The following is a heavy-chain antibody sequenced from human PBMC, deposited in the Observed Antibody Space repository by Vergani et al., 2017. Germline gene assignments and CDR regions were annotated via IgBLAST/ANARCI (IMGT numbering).Heavy chain of an antibody. D-gene: IGHD2-15*01. CDR3: ARDTLVVVVAATDGRNWFDP. CDR1: GGSISSSSYY. J-gene: IGHJ5*02. CDR2: IYYSGST. V-gene: IGHV4-39*07. Sequence: QLQLQESGPGLVKPSETLSLTCTVSGGSISSSSYYWCWIRQPPGKGLEWIGSIYYSGSTYYNPSLKSRVTISVDTSKNQFSLKLSSVTAADTAVYYCARDTLVVVVAATDGRNWFDPWGQGTLVTVSS.